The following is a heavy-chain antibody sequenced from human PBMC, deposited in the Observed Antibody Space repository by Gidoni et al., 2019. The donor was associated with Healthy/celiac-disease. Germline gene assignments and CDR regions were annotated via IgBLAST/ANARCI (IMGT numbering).Heavy chain of an antibody. J-gene: IGHJ4*01. CDR2: ISGSGGST. V-gene: IGHV3-23*04. Sequence: EVQLVESGGGLVQPGGSLRLSCAASGSTFRSYAMSWVRQAPGKGLGWVSAISGSGGSTSYAASVKGRFTISRDNSKNTLYLQMNSLRAEDTAVYYCAKDSRKAAALHNFDYWGHGTLVTVSS. CDR3: AKDSRKAAALHNFDY. D-gene: IGHD6-13*01. CDR1: GSTFRSYA.